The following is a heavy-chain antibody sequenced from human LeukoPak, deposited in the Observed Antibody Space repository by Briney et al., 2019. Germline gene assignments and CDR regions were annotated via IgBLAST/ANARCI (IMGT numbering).Heavy chain of an antibody. CDR3: VGWYYFDF. CDR2: ISSGSSTI. CDR1: GFXFGSYG. D-gene: IGHD3-10*01. V-gene: IGHV3-48*02. J-gene: IGHJ4*02. Sequence: PGGSLRLSCAASGFXFGSYGMNWVRQAPGKGLEWVSYISSGSSTIYYADSVKGRFTISRDNAMNLLYLQMNSLRDDDTAAYYCVGWYYFDFWGQGTLVTVSS.